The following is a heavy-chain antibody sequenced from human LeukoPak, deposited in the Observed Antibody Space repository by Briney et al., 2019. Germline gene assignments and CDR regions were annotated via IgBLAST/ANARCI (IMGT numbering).Heavy chain of an antibody. J-gene: IGHJ4*02. D-gene: IGHD6-13*01. Sequence: SVKVSCKASGGTLISYAISWVRQAPGQGLEWMGGIIPIFGTANYAQKFQGRVTITADESTSTAYMELSSLRSEDTAVYYCARHLAAAGKFDYWGQGTLVTVSS. V-gene: IGHV1-69*01. CDR3: ARHLAAAGKFDY. CDR2: IIPIFGTA. CDR1: GGTLISYA.